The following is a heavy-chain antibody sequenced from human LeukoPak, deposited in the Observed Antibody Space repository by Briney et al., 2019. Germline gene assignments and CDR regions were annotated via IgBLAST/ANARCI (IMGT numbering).Heavy chain of an antibody. CDR1: GGSISSYY. V-gene: IGHV4-59*01. CDR2: IYYTGNT. Sequence: PSETLSLTCTGSGGSISSYYWSWIRQPPGKGLEWIGYIYYTGNTNYNPSLKSRVTISVDTSKNQFSLNLSSVTAADTAVYYCARANKLSKGIFDYWGQGTLVTVSS. J-gene: IGHJ4*02. CDR3: ARANKLSKGIFDY. D-gene: IGHD1-26*01.